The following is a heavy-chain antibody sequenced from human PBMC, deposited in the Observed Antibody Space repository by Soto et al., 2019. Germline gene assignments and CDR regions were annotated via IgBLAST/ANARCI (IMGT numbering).Heavy chain of an antibody. Sequence: QVQLQESGPGLVKPSETLSLTCTVSGGSVSSGSYYWSWIRQPPGKGLEWIGYIYYSGSTNYNPSLQSRVTISVDTSKNQFSLKLNSVTAADTAVYYCASYSSRWYDVSYWGQGTLVTVSS. D-gene: IGHD6-19*01. CDR2: IYYSGST. CDR3: ASYSSRWYDVSY. J-gene: IGHJ4*02. V-gene: IGHV4-61*01. CDR1: GGSVSSGSYY.